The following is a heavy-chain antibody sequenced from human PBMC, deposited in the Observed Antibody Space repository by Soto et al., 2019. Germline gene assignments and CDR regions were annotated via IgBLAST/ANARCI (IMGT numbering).Heavy chain of an antibody. Sequence: EVQLLESGGGLVQPGGSLRLSCAASGFTFSTYTLIWVRQAPGKGLEWVSGISGSGASTYYADSVKGRFTISRDNSKNTVYLQMNSLRAEDTATYYCARPGGLDYWGLGTLVTVSS. CDR3: ARPGGLDY. J-gene: IGHJ4*02. CDR2: ISGSGAST. CDR1: GFTFSTYT. V-gene: IGHV3-23*01.